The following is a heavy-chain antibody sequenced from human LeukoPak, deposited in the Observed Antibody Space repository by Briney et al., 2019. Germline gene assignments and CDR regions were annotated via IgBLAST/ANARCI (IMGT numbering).Heavy chain of an antibody. Sequence: SSETLSLTCTVSGGSISSGDYYWSWIRQPPGKGLEWIGYIYYSGSAYYNPSLKSRVTISVDTSKNQFSLKVSSVTAADTAVYYCARVTVDNWFDPWGRGTLVAVSS. J-gene: IGHJ5*02. V-gene: IGHV4-30-4*01. CDR2: IYYSGSA. CDR1: GGSISSGDYY. CDR3: ARVTVDNWFDP. D-gene: IGHD6-19*01.